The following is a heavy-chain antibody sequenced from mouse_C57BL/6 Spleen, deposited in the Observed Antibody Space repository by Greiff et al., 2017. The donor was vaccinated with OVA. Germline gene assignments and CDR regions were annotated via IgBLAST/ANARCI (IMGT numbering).Heavy chain of an antibody. D-gene: IGHD1-1*01. Sequence: VQLQQSGAELVRPGASVTLSCKASGYTFTDYEMHWVKQTPVHGLEWIGAIDPETGGTAYNQKFKGKAILTADKSSSTAYMELRSLTSEDSAVYYCTKGVRGDVWGTGTTVTVSS. CDR1: GYTFTDYE. CDR3: TKGVRGDV. J-gene: IGHJ1*03. CDR2: IDPETGGT. V-gene: IGHV1-15*01.